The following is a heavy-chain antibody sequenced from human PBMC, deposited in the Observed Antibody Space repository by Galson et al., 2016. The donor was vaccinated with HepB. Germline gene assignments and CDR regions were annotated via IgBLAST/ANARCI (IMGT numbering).Heavy chain of an antibody. J-gene: IGHJ6*03. Sequence: SLRLSCAASGFTLSDYYMNWVRQAPGKGLEWVSSIDTNSHYIYYADSVKGRFTISRDNAKNSLSLQMNSLRAEDTAVYYCARAHQFLWGGSGWQYYYYYYYMDVWGKGTTVTVSS. V-gene: IGHV3-21*01. D-gene: IGHD6-19*01. CDR1: GFTLSDYY. CDR2: IDTNSHYI. CDR3: ARAHQFLWGGSGWQYYYYYYYMDV.